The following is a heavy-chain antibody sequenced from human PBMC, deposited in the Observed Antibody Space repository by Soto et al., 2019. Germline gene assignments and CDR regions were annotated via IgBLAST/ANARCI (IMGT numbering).Heavy chain of an antibody. Sequence: ASVKVSCKASGGTFSSYTISWVRQAPGQGLEWMGRIIPILGIANYAQKFQGRVTITADKSTSTAYMELSSLRSEDTAVYYCARGGAKRITMVRGVIRGLGWFDPWGQGTLVTVSS. J-gene: IGHJ5*02. CDR1: GGTFSSYT. CDR2: IIPILGIA. D-gene: IGHD3-10*01. CDR3: ARGGAKRITMVRGVIRGLGWFDP. V-gene: IGHV1-69*02.